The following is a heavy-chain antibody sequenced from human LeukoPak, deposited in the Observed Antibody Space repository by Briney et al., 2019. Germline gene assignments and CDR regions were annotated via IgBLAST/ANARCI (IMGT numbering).Heavy chain of an antibody. V-gene: IGHV3-23*01. J-gene: IGHJ4*02. CDR3: ASFHYYGSGAYYLSY. CDR1: GFTLSSYA. D-gene: IGHD3-10*01. CDR2: IGDSGATT. Sequence: GGSLRLSCAASGFTLSSYAMTWVRQAPGKGLEWVSDIGDSGATTYYADSVKGRFTISRDNSKNTLYLQMSSLRAEDTAVYFCASFHYYGSGAYYLSYWGQGTLVTVSS.